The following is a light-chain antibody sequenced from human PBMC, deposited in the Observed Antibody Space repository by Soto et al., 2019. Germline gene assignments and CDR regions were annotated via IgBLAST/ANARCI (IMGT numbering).Light chain of an antibody. V-gene: IGKV3-20*01. J-gene: IGKJ4*01. CDR3: QQYGSSPLT. Sequence: EIVLTQSPGTLSLSPGERATLSCRASQSVSSSYLAWYRQRPGQATRLLIYGPSSRATGIPDRFSGSGSGTVFNLPISRLEPEDFAVYYCQQYGSSPLTFGGGTKVEIK. CDR1: QSVSSSY. CDR2: GPS.